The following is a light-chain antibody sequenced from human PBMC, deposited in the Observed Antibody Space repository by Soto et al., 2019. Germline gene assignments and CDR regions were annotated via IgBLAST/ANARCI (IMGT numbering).Light chain of an antibody. CDR1: SSDLGAYDY. CDR3: SSYAGSNNYV. Sequence: QSALTQPASVSGSPGQSITISCTGTSSDLGAYDYVSWYQQYPGKAPKLMIYAVSKRPSGVPDRFSGSKSGNTASLTVSGLQAEDEADYYCSSYAGSNNYVFGTGTKVTVL. V-gene: IGLV2-8*01. CDR2: AVS. J-gene: IGLJ1*01.